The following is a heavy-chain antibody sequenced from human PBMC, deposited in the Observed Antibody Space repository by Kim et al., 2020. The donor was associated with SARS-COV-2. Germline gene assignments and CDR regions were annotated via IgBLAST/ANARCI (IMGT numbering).Heavy chain of an antibody. D-gene: IGHD2-15*01. CDR1: GGTFSRYV. J-gene: IGHJ6*02. Sequence: SVKVSCKASGGTFSRYVISWVRQAPGQGLEWMGGIIPIFGTANYAQKFQGRVTITADESTSTAYMELSSLRSEDTAVYYCARDFGVARTYYYYYGMDVWGQGTTVTVSS. V-gene: IGHV1-69*13. CDR2: IIPIFGTA. CDR3: ARDFGVARTYYYYYGMDV.